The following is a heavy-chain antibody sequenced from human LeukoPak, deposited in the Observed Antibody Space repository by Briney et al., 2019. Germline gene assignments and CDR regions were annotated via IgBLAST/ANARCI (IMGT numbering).Heavy chain of an antibody. J-gene: IGHJ4*02. CDR3: ARGNSGWSYIDY. CDR2: IRSSGSTI. Sequence: GGSLRLSCAASGFTFSDYYMSWIRQAPGKGLEWVSYIRSSGSTISYADSVKGRFTISRDNAKNSLYLQMNSLSAEDTAVYYCARGNSGWSYIDYWGQGTLVTVSS. CDR1: GFTFSDYY. D-gene: IGHD6-19*01. V-gene: IGHV3-11*01.